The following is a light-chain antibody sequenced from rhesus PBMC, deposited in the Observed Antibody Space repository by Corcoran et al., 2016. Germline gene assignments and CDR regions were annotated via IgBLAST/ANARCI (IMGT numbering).Light chain of an antibody. CDR2: GAS. J-gene: IGKJ3*01. CDR1: QSVSSY. Sequence: EIVMTQSPTTLSLSPGESATLSCRASQSVSSYLVWYQKKPGQPPRLLIYGASSRATGIPDRFSGSGSGTDFSLTISSLEPEDVVVYYCQETSDFFTFGPGTTLDIK. V-gene: IGKV3-31*02. CDR3: QETSDFFT.